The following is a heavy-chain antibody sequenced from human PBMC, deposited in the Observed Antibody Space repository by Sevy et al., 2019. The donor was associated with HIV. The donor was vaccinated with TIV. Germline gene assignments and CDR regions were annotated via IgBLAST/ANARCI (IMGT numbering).Heavy chain of an antibody. CDR2: INSDGTST. V-gene: IGHV3-74*03. CDR3: ARVAPNYGDYISHGMDV. D-gene: IGHD4-17*01. Sequence: GGSLRLSCAASGFTFSRNWMHWVRQAPGKGLVWVSRINSDGTSTTYADSVKGRITISRDNAKNTLYLQMNSLRAEDTAVYYCARVAPNYGDYISHGMDVWGQGTTVTVSS. J-gene: IGHJ6*02. CDR1: GFTFSRNW.